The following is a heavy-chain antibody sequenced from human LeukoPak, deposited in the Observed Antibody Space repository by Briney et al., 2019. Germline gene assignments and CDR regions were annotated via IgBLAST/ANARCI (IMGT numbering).Heavy chain of an antibody. Sequence: PSETLSLTCTVSGXSISSYYWSWIRQPPGRGLEWIGYIYYSGSTNYNPSLRSRVTMSVETSKNQFSLRLTSVTPADTAVYYCARVGRYCSGGSCYGENWFDPWGQGTLVTVSS. D-gene: IGHD2-15*01. CDR2: IYYSGST. J-gene: IGHJ5*02. CDR1: GXSISSYY. CDR3: ARVGRYCSGGSCYGENWFDP. V-gene: IGHV4-59*01.